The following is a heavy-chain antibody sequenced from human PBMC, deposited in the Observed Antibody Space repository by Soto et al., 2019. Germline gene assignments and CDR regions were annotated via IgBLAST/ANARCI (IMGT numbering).Heavy chain of an antibody. V-gene: IGHV4-39*01. Sequence: QLQLQESGPGLVKPSETLSLTCAVSGGSISGNNYYWGWVRQPPGKGLEWIGSIHNSGNNYYNLSLKLRIPLSVDPSINQFSLKLSSVTAADTAVYYCARRKLNKCLDYWGKGTLVTVSS. CDR2: IHNSGNN. CDR1: GGSISGNNYY. J-gene: IGHJ4*02. CDR3: ARRKLNKCLDY.